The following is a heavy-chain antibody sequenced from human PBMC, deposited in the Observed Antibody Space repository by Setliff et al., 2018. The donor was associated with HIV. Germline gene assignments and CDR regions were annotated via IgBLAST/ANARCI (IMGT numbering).Heavy chain of an antibody. D-gene: IGHD1-26*01. CDR2: INPGDSDT. V-gene: IGHV5-51*01. Sequence: PGESLKISCKTSGYNFATYYITWVRQMPGKGLEWIGRINPGDSDTGYSPSFQGQVTISADKAISTAYLQWSSLKASDTGMYYCARAGRGGGSYWTFDYWGQGTLVTVSS. CDR3: ARAGRGGGSYWTFDY. CDR1: GYNFATYY. J-gene: IGHJ4*02.